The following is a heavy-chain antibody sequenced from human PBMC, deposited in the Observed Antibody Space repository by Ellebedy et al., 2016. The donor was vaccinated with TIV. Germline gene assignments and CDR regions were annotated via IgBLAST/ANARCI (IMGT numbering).Heavy chain of an antibody. V-gene: IGHV3-30*18. CDR1: GFNFSPYD. CDR3: AKEGRYYDSNGHNWFDP. CDR2: ISNDGRNK. J-gene: IGHJ5*02. Sequence: GESLKISXAASGFNFSPYDMHWIRQAPGKGLEWVAMISNDGRNKEYADSLKGRCTISRDNSKNTMYMEMHSLRVEDTAVYYCAKEGRYYDSNGHNWFDPWGQGTLVTVSS. D-gene: IGHD3-22*01.